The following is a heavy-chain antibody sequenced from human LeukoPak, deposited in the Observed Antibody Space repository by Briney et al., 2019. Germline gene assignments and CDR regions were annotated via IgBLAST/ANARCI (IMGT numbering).Heavy chain of an antibody. D-gene: IGHD2-15*01. CDR3: AREGGYYYYMDV. V-gene: IGHV1-2*02. CDR1: GYTFTGYY. Sequence: ASVKVSCKASGYTFTGYYMHWVRQAPGQGFEWMGWINANSGDTDYAPKFQGRVTITADESTSTAYMELSSLRSEDTAVYYCAREGGYYYYMDVWGKGTTVTVSS. CDR2: INANSGDT. J-gene: IGHJ6*03.